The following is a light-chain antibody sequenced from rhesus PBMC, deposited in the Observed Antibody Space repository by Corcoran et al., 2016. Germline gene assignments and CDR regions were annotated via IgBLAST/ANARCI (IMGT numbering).Light chain of an antibody. V-gene: IGKV1-74*01. CDR1: ENVNNY. Sequence: DIQMTQSPSSLSASVGDRVTITCRASENVNNYLNWYQQKPGKAPKLLIYKASTLQSGVPSRFRGGGSGTDYTFTISSLQPEDVATYYCQHGYGTPYSFGQGTKVEIK. CDR2: KAS. CDR3: QHGYGTPYS. J-gene: IGKJ2*01.